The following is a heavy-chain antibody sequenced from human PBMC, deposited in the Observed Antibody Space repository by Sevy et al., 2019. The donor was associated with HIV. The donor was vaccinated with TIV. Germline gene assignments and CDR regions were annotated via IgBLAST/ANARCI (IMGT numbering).Heavy chain of an antibody. Sequence: GGSLRLSCTASGFTFGDYAMSWFRQAPGKGLEWVGFIRSKAYGGTTEYAASVKGRFTISRDDSKSIAYLQMNSLKTEDTAVYYCTRGRSPYSSSWYGRGFDYWGQRTLVTDSS. CDR2: IRSKAYGGTT. V-gene: IGHV3-49*03. CDR3: TRGRSPYSSSWYGRGFDY. CDR1: GFTFGDYA. D-gene: IGHD6-13*01. J-gene: IGHJ4*02.